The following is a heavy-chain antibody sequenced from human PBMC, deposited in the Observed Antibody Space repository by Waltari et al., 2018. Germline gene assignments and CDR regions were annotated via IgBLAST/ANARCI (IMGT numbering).Heavy chain of an antibody. CDR1: GFTFSNYW. CDR3: ARSGGYGWDS. D-gene: IGHD4-17*01. CDR2: IKPDGSES. Sequence: EVQLVESGGPLVQPGESLRLSCAASGFTFSNYWMTWVRQAPGKGLDWVANIKPDGSESYYADAVKGRFTFSRDNAKNSLSLQMHSLRVEDTAVYYCARSGGYGWDSWGQGTLVIVSS. J-gene: IGHJ4*02. V-gene: IGHV3-7*01.